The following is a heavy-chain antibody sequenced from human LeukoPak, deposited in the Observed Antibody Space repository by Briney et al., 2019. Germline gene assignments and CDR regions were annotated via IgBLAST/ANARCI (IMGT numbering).Heavy chain of an antibody. CDR2: ISYDGTNK. CDR1: GFTFSSFA. Sequence: PGGSLRLSCAASGFTFSSFAIHWVRQAPGKGLEWVAVISYDGTNKYYADYVKGRFTISRDNSKNTLYLQMNSLRAEDTAVYYCARDRGATGYCSGGSCYSHFGYWGQGALVTVSS. V-gene: IGHV3-30-3*01. CDR3: ARDRGATGYCSGGSCYSHFGY. J-gene: IGHJ4*02. D-gene: IGHD2-15*01.